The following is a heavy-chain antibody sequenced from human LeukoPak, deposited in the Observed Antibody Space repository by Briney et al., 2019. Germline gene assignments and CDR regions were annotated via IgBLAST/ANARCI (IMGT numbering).Heavy chain of an antibody. CDR2: ISGSGDST. J-gene: IGHJ4*02. CDR3: ARDGHYDILTGYYRYFDY. V-gene: IGHV3-23*01. D-gene: IGHD3-9*01. CDR1: GFTFRSYA. Sequence: PGGSLRLSCAASGFTFRSYAMSWVRQAPGKGLEWVSTISGSGDSTYYADSVKGRFTISRDNSKNTLYLQMNSLRAEDTAVFYSARDGHYDILTGYYRYFDYWGQGTLVTVSS.